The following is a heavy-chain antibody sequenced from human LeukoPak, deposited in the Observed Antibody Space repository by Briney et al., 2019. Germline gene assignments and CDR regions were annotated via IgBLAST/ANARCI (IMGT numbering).Heavy chain of an antibody. J-gene: IGHJ4*02. V-gene: IGHV3-23*01. CDR1: GFTFSSYA. CDR2: ISSSGGST. CDR3: AKAAVYHDSCPDS. D-gene: IGHD5/OR15-5a*01. Sequence: PGGSLRLSCAASGFTFSSYAMSWVRQAPGKGLEWVSSISSSGGSTYYADSVKGRFTISRDNSKNTLYLQVNSLRAEDTAVYYCAKAAVYHDSCPDSWGQGTLVTVSS.